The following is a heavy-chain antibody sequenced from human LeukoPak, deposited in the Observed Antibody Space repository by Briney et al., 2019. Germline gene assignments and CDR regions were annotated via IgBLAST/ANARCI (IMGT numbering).Heavy chain of an antibody. CDR2: ISAYNGNT. D-gene: IGHD2-15*01. CDR3: ARGYCSGGSCYSVHFDY. CDR1: GYTFTSYG. Sequence: ASVKVSCKASGYTFTSYGISWVRQAPGQGLEWMGWISAYNGNTNYAQKLQGRVTMTTDTSTSTAYMELRSLRSDDTAVYYCARGYCSGGSCYSVHFDYRGQGTLVTVSS. V-gene: IGHV1-18*01. J-gene: IGHJ4*02.